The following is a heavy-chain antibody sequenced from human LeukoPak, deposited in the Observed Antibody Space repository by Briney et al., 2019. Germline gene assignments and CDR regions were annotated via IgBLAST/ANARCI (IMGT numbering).Heavy chain of an antibody. CDR2: IYHSGST. D-gene: IGHD1-26*01. J-gene: IGHJ4*02. V-gene: IGHV4-4*02. CDR3: ARVGSWYSGMYFDY. CDR1: GGSISSSNW. Sequence: SSGTLSLTCAVSGGSISSSNWWSWVRQPPGKGLEWIGEIYHSGSTNYNPSLKSRVTISVDKSKNQFSLKLSSVTAADTAVYYCARVGSWYSGMYFDYWGQGTLVTVSS.